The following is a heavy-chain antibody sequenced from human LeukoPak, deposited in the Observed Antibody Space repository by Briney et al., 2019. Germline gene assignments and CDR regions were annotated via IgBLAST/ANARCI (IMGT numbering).Heavy chain of an antibody. CDR3: ASGSSGGVATMY. CDR1: GGTFSSYA. J-gene: IGHJ4*02. D-gene: IGHD5-12*01. CDR2: IIPIFGTA. V-gene: IGHV1-69*13. Sequence: SVKVSCKASGGTFSSYAISWVRQAPGQGLEWMGGIIPIFGTANYAQKFQGRVTITADESTSTAYMELSSPRSEDTAVYYCASGSSGGVATMYWGQGTLVTVSS.